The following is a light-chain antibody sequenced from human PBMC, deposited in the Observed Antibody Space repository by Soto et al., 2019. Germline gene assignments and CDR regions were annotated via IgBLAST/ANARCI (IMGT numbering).Light chain of an antibody. Sequence: EIVMTQSPATLSVSPGERATLSWRASQRLSSNLAWYQQKPGQAPRLLIYGASTRATGIPARFSGSGSGTDFTLTIGSLQSEDFAVYYCQQYNNWPPITFGQGTRLEIK. CDR2: GAS. CDR3: QQYNNWPPIT. J-gene: IGKJ5*01. CDR1: QRLSSN. V-gene: IGKV3-15*01.